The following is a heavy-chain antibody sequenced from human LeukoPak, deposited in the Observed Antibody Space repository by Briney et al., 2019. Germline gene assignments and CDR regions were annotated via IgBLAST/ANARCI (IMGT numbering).Heavy chain of an antibody. CDR3: ARHSTASGYLNYFDY. CDR1: GGSISSYY. Sequence: SETLSLTCTVSGGSISSYYWSWIRQPPGKGLEWIGYIYYSGSTNYNPSLKSRVTISVDTSKNQFSLKLSSVTAADTAVYYCARHSTASGYLNYFDYWGQGTLVTVSS. V-gene: IGHV4-59*08. CDR2: IYYSGST. D-gene: IGHD1-1*01. J-gene: IGHJ4*02.